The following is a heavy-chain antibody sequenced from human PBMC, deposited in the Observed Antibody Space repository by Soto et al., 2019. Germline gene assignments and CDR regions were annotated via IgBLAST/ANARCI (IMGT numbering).Heavy chain of an antibody. J-gene: IGHJ6*03. Sequence: ASVKVSCKASGYTFTSYDINWVRQATGQGLEWMGWMNPNSGNTGYAQKFQGRVTMTRNTSISTAYMELSSLRSEDTAVYYCARPAEDIVVVPAADYYYYYYMDVWGKGTTVTVSS. D-gene: IGHD2-2*01. CDR3: ARPAEDIVVVPAADYYYYYYMDV. V-gene: IGHV1-8*01. CDR1: GYTFTSYD. CDR2: MNPNSGNT.